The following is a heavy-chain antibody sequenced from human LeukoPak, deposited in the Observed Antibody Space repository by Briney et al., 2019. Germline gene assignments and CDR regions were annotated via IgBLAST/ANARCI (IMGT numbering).Heavy chain of an antibody. V-gene: IGHV3-7*02. J-gene: IGHJ4*02. Sequence: GGPLRLSCAASGFTFRSYLMIWVPHAPGKGLEWVANIKDDGREKTYVDSVKRRFTISRDNAKNSLYQHMNLLRDEDMAVYYCARGGGRHVEHWGQGTLVPVSS. CDR3: ARGGGRHVEH. CDR2: IKDDGREK. CDR1: GFTFRSYL. D-gene: IGHD3-16*01.